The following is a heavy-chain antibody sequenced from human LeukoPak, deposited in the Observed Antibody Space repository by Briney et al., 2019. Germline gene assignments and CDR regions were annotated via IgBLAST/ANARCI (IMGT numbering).Heavy chain of an antibody. V-gene: IGHV3-23*01. J-gene: IGHJ4*02. CDR1: GFTFSSYA. CDR3: ARGRIRPLDY. CDR2: ISGSGGRT. Sequence: GGSLRLSCAASGFTFSSYAMSWVRQAPGKGLEWVSAISGSGGRTYYADSVKGRFTISRDNSKNTLYLQMNRLRAEDTAVYYCARGRIRPLDYWGQGTLVTVSS. D-gene: IGHD1-1*01.